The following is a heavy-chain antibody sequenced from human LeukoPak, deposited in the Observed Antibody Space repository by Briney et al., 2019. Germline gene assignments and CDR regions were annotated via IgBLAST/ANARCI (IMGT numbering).Heavy chain of an antibody. CDR1: GFTFSSYA. CDR2: ISGSGGST. Sequence: GGALRLSCAASGFTFSSYAMSWVRQAPGKGVEWVSAISGSGGSTYYADSVKGRFTISRDNSKNTLYLQMNSLRAEDTAVYYCAKFRGDYYYYYYYMDVWGKGTTVTVSS. V-gene: IGHV3-23*01. J-gene: IGHJ6*03. CDR3: AKFRGDYYYYYYYMDV. D-gene: IGHD4-17*01.